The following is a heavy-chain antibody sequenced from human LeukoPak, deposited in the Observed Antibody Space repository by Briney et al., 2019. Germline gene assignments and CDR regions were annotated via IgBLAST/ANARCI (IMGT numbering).Heavy chain of an antibody. CDR3: ASRNYGEEY. J-gene: IGHJ4*02. CDR2: ISYSSSYI. D-gene: IGHD4-17*01. V-gene: IGHV3-21*06. CDR1: GFPFSSYT. Sequence: GGSLRLSCVGSGFPFSSYTLYWVRQAPGKGLEWVSSISYSSSYIYYGDSVKGRFTISRDNTKNSLNLQMDSLRTEDTAVYYCASRNYGEEYWGQGTLVTVSS.